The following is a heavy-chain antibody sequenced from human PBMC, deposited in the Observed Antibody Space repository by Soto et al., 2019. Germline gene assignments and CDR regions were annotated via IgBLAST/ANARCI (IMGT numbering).Heavy chain of an antibody. D-gene: IGHD3-9*01. Sequence: NPSETLSLTCAVSGVSIKTYYWSWIRKPAGKGLEWIGRIYTTGSANHNPSLKSRVTMPVDTSKNQVSLKLTSVTAADAGVYYCARDDYYDSNNWFDPWGQGILVTVSS. CDR1: GVSIKTYY. J-gene: IGHJ5*02. V-gene: IGHV4-4*07. CDR3: ARDDYYDSNNWFDP. CDR2: IYTTGSA.